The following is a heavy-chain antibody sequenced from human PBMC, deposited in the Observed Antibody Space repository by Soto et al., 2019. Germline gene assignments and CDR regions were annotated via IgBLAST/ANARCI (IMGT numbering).Heavy chain of an antibody. CDR3: AKESQALELYAFDI. CDR1: GFTFDDYA. CDR2: ISWNSGSI. D-gene: IGHD1-7*01. J-gene: IGHJ3*02. V-gene: IGHV3-9*01. Sequence: GGSLRLSCAASGFTFDDYAMHWVRQAPGKGLEWVSGISWNSGSIGYADSVKGRFTISRDNAKNSLYLQMNSLRAEDTALYYCAKESQALELYAFDIWGQGTMVTVSS.